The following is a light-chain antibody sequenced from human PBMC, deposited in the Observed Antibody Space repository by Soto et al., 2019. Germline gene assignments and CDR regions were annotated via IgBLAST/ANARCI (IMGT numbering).Light chain of an antibody. V-gene: IGLV2-14*01. Sequence: QSVLTQPASVSGSPGQSITISCTGTSSDVGAYNYVSWYQQHPGKAPKLMIYEVSNRPSGVSNRFSGSKSGNTASLTISGLQAKDEADYYCSSYTSSRLGVFGTGTKFTVL. CDR1: SSDVGAYNY. J-gene: IGLJ1*01. CDR3: SSYTSSRLGV. CDR2: EVS.